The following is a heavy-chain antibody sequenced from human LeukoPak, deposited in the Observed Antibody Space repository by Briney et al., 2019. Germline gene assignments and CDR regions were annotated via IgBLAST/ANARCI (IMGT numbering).Heavy chain of an antibody. V-gene: IGHV4-39*01. CDR1: GGSISSSSYY. D-gene: IGHD2-2*02. CDR2: IYYSGST. J-gene: IGHJ4*02. Sequence: SETLSLTCTVSGGSISSSSYYWGWIRQPPGKGLEWIGSIYYSGSTYYNPSLKSRVTISVGTSKNQFSLKLSSVTAADTAVYYCARHGIVVVPAAIPHWGQGTLVTVSS. CDR3: ARHGIVVVPAAIPH.